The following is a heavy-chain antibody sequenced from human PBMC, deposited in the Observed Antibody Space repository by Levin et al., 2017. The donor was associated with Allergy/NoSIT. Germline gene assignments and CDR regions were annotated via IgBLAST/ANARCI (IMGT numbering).Heavy chain of an antibody. V-gene: IGHV3-30*03. CDR3: ARPGGAMVRGANFDR. D-gene: IGHD3-10*01. J-gene: IGHJ4*02. Sequence: QPGESLKISCAASGFSFRTYGMHWVRQAPGKGPEWLALISHDGTNIYYSDPVRGRFTISRDISRNTLYLQMNNLRTEDTAMYYCARPGGAMVRGANFDRWGQGTLVTVSS. CDR2: ISHDGTNI. CDR1: GFSFRTYG.